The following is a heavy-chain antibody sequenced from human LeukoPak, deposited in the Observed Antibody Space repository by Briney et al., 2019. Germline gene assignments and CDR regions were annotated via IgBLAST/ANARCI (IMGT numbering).Heavy chain of an antibody. CDR1: GYTFTSYG. D-gene: IGHD3-22*01. V-gene: IGHV1-18*01. CDR2: ISAYNGNT. CDR3: ARDLGASGYYYGGF. J-gene: IGHJ4*02. Sequence: ASVKVSCKASGYTFTSYGFSWVRQAPGQGLEWMGWISAYNGNTKYAQNLQGRVTMTTETSTSTAYMELRSLRSDDTAVYYCARDLGASGYYYGGFWGQGTLVTVSS.